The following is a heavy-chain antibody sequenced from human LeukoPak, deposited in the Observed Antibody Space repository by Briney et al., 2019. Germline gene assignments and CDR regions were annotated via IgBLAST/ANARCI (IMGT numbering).Heavy chain of an antibody. CDR3: ARESVVVNAFDI. CDR2: ISSSSSYI. J-gene: IGHJ3*02. Sequence: GGSLRLSCAASGFTFSSYSMNWVRQAPGKGLEWVSSISSSSSYIYYADSVKGRFTISRDNAKNSLYLQMNSLRAEDTAVYYCARESVVVNAFDIWGQGTMVTVPS. D-gene: IGHD3-22*01. V-gene: IGHV3-21*01. CDR1: GFTFSSYS.